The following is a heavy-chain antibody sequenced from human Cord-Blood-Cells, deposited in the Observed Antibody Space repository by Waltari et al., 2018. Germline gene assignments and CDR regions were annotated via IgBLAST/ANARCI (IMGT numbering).Heavy chain of an antibody. D-gene: IGHD6-13*01. V-gene: IGHV4-34*01. CDR3: ARVIAAAGTPNFDY. CDR1: GGSFSGYY. Sequence: QVQLQQWGAGLLKPSETLSLTCDVYGGSFSGYYWSWIRQPPGKGLEWIGEINHSGSTNYNPSLKSRVTISVDTSKNQFSLKLSSVTAADTAVYYCARVIAAAGTPNFDYWGQGTLVTVSS. J-gene: IGHJ4*02. CDR2: INHSGST.